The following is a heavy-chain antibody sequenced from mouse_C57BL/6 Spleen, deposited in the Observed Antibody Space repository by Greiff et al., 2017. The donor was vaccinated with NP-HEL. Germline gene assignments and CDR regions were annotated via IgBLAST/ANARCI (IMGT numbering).Heavy chain of an antibody. J-gene: IGHJ2*01. CDR1: GYTFTSYW. V-gene: IGHV1-69*01. CDR3: ARGYYGSSRYYFDD. CDR2: IDPSDSYT. D-gene: IGHD1-1*01. Sequence: QVQLQQPGAELVMPGASVKLSCKASGYTFTSYWMHWVKQRPGQGLEWIGEIDPSDSYTNYNQKFKGKSTLTVDKSSSTAYMQLSSLTSEDSAVDYCARGYYGSSRYYFDDWGQGTTLTVSS.